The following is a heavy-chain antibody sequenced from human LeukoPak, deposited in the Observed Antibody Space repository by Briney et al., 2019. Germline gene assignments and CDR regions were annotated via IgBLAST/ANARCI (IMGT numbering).Heavy chain of an antibody. D-gene: IGHD6-19*01. Sequence: GGSLRLSCAASGFTFSSHSMNWVRQAPGKGLEWVSYVSSSSSTIYYADSVKGRFTISRDNARNSLYLQMNSLRAEDTAMYYCARDDWLIRPHYFDYWGQGTLVTVSS. CDR2: VSSSSSTI. CDR1: GFTFSSHS. CDR3: ARDDWLIRPHYFDY. J-gene: IGHJ4*02. V-gene: IGHV3-48*04.